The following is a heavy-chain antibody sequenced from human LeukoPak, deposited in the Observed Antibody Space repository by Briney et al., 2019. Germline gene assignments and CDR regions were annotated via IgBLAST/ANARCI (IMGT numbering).Heavy chain of an antibody. D-gene: IGHD6-19*01. CDR3: ARDSGSGWFPSY. V-gene: IGHV1-69*13. Sequence: SVKVSCKASGGTFSSYAISWVRQAPGQGVEWMGGIIPIFGTANYAQKFQGRVTITADESTSTAYMELSSLRSEDTAVYYCARDSGSGWFPSYWGQGTLVTVSS. CDR1: GGTFSSYA. J-gene: IGHJ4*02. CDR2: IIPIFGTA.